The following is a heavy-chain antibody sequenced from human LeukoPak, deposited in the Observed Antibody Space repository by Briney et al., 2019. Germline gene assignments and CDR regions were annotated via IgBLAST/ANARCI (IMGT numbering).Heavy chain of an antibody. V-gene: IGHV3-30*19. D-gene: IGHD2-2*01. Sequence: GGSLRLSCAASGFTFSSYGMHWVRQAPGKGLEWVAVISYDGSNKYYADSVKGRFTISRDNSKNTLYLQMNSLRAEDTAVYYCARDRRESSIDYWGQGTLVTVSS. CDR1: GFTFSSYG. CDR3: ARDRRESSIDY. CDR2: ISYDGSNK. J-gene: IGHJ4*02.